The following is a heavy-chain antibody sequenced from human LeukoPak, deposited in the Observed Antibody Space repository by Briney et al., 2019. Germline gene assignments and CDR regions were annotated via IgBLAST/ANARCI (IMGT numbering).Heavy chain of an antibody. V-gene: IGHV3-15*01. D-gene: IGHD5-12*01. Sequence: GGPLRLSCAASGFTFSNAWMSWVRQAPGKGLEWVGRIKSKTDGGTTDYAAPVKDRFTISRDDSKNTLNVQMNSLKTEDTVVYYCTTDLDSSGYDFFFDYWGQGTLVTVSS. CDR3: TTDLDSSGYDFFFDY. CDR1: GFTFSNAW. CDR2: IKSKTDGGTT. J-gene: IGHJ4*02.